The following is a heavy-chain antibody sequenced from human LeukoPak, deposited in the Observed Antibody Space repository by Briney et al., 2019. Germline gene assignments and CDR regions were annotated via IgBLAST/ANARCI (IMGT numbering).Heavy chain of an antibody. V-gene: IGHV3-23*01. CDR3: ARASGGGSGYDLYYFDF. CDR1: GFTFSDYA. J-gene: IGHJ4*02. D-gene: IGHD5-12*01. CDR2: VSRSGGTT. Sequence: GGSLRLSCGASGFTFSDYAMTWVRQAPGKGLEWVSTVSRSGGTTHYADSVKGRFTVSRDNSKNTLYVQMNSLRAEDTAVYYCARASGGGSGYDLYYFDFWGQGTLVTVSS.